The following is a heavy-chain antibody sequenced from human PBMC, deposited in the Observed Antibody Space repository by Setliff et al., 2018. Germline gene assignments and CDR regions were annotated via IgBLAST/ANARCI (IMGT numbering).Heavy chain of an antibody. V-gene: IGHV1-46*01. J-gene: IGHJ3*02. CDR2: INPSSGRT. D-gene: IGHD3-22*01. CDR1: GYTFTSHY. CDR3: ARDVFPYHYEGAFDI. Sequence: ASVKVSCKASGYTFTSHYMHWVRQAPGLGLEWVGTINPSSGRTSYAQKFQGRVTITRDTSTSTVYMDMSSLRSEDTAVYYCARDVFPYHYEGAFDIWGQGTMVTVSS.